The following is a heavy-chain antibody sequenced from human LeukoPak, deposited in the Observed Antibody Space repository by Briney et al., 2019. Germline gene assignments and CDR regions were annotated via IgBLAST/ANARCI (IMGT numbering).Heavy chain of an antibody. Sequence: GGTLRLSCAASGFTFSSYGMSWVRQAPGKGLQWVSAISGSGGSTYYAVSVKGRFTISRDNSKNTLYLQMNSLRAEDTAVYYCAKEDFAEMATIFDYWGQGTLVTVSS. J-gene: IGHJ4*02. V-gene: IGHV3-23*01. CDR2: ISGSGGST. CDR3: AKEDFAEMATIFDY. D-gene: IGHD5-24*01. CDR1: GFTFSSYG.